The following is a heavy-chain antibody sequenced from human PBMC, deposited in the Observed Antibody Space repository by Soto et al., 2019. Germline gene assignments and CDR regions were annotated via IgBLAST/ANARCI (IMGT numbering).Heavy chain of an antibody. D-gene: IGHD3-10*01. V-gene: IGHV5-51*01. J-gene: IGHJ3*02. Sequence: PGESLKISCTGSGYSFSTYWIAWVRQMPGKGLEWMGIIYPGDSDTRYSPSFQGQVTISADKSISTAYLQWSSLKASDTAMYYRATPYYGSGSYDAFDIWGQGTMVTVSS. CDR3: ATPYYGSGSYDAFDI. CDR2: IYPGDSDT. CDR1: GYSFSTYW.